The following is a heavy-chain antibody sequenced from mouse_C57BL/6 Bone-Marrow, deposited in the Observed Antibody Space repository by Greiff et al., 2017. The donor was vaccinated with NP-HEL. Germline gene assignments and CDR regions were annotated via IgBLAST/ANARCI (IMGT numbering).Heavy chain of an antibody. D-gene: IGHD2-1*01. CDR3: AREPLYYGNYEGY. CDR1: GFTFSSYA. CDR2: ISDGGSYT. J-gene: IGHJ2*01. Sequence: DVKLVESGGGLVKPGGSLKLSCAASGFTFSSYAMSWVRQTPEKRLEWVATISDGGSYTYYPDNVKGRFTISRDNAKNNLYLQMSHLKSEDTAMYYCAREPLYYGNYEGYWGQGTTLTVSS. V-gene: IGHV5-4*01.